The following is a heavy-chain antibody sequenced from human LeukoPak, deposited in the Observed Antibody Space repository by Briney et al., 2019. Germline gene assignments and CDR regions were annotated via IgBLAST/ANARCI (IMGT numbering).Heavy chain of an antibody. CDR1: GGSISSSSYY. V-gene: IGHV4-39*07. J-gene: IGHJ4*02. CDR2: IYYSGST. CDR3: ARELRNFDY. Sequence: SETLSLTCTVSGGSISSSSYYWGWIRQPPGKGLEWIGSIYYSGSTYYNPSLKSRVTISVDTSKNQYSLKLSSVTAADTAVYYCARELRNFDYWGQGTLVTVSS. D-gene: IGHD4-17*01.